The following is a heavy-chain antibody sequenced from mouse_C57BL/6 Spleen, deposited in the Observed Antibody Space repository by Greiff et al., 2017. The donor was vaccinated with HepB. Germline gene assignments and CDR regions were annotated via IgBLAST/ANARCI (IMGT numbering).Heavy chain of an antibody. V-gene: IGHV1-55*01. CDR1: GYTFTSYW. D-gene: IGHD2-2*01. Sequence: QVQLQQPGAELVKPGASVKMSCKASGYTFTSYWITWVKQRPGQGLEWIGDIYPGSGSTNYNEKFKSKTTLTVYTSSSTAYMQLSSLTSEDSAVYYCARWGGYEEYFDVWGTGTTVTVSS. CDR2: IYPGSGST. CDR3: ARWGGYEEYFDV. J-gene: IGHJ1*03.